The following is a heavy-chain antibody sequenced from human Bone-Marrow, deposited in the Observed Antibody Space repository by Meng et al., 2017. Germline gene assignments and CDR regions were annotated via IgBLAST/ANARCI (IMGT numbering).Heavy chain of an antibody. V-gene: IGHV3-66*02. Sequence: GESLKISCVVSGFIVSSNYMSWVRQAPGKGLEWVSIIYSGGSRYYADPVKGRFTTFRNTSNNTLYLQMNSLRIEDTAVYYCVRTYSSGPGYFDHWGQGTLVTVSS. D-gene: IGHD6-19*01. CDR1: GFIVSSNY. J-gene: IGHJ4*02. CDR3: VRTYSSGPGYFDH. CDR2: IYSGGSR.